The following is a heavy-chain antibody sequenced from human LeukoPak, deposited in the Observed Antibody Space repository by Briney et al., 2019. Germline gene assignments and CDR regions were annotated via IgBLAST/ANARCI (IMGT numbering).Heavy chain of an antibody. D-gene: IGHD3-9*01. J-gene: IGHJ4*02. CDR1: GYTFTGYY. V-gene: IGHV1-2*06. CDR2: INPNSGGT. CDR3: ARVTVDYDILTGYPPDY. Sequence: ASVKVSCKASGYTFTGYYMHWVRQAPGQGLEWMGRINPNSGGTNYAQKFQGRVTMTRDTSISTAYMELSRLRSDDTAVYYCARVTVDYDILTGYPPDYWGQGTLVTVSS.